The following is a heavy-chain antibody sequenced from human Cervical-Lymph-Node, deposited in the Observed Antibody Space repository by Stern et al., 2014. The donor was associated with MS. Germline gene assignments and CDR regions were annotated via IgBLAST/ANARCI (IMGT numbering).Heavy chain of an antibody. Sequence: QVQLLQPGAAVKKPGSSVKVSCQTSGDTFTRHAINWVRQAPGQGLEWMGGIIPIFGTTNHAQKFRDRVTITADASTNTVYMELNSLRSEDTAVYFCARAGGSTVGYYVDYWGQGTLVTVSS. J-gene: IGHJ4*02. CDR1: GDTFTRHA. CDR2: IIPIFGTT. V-gene: IGHV1-69*01. CDR3: ARAGGSTVGYYVDY. D-gene: IGHD1-26*01.